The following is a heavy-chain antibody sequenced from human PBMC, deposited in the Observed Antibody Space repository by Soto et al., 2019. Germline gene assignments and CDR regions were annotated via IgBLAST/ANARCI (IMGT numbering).Heavy chain of an antibody. J-gene: IGHJ4*02. CDR1: GGSISSYY. V-gene: IGHV4-59*08. D-gene: IGHD6-6*01. Sequence: PSETLSLTCTVSGGSISSYYWSWIRQPPGKGLEWIGYIYYSGSTNYNPSLKSRVTISVDTSKNQFSLKLSSVTAADTAVYYCARHGSQLARNPFDYWGQGTLVTVSS. CDR2: IYYSGST. CDR3: ARHGSQLARNPFDY.